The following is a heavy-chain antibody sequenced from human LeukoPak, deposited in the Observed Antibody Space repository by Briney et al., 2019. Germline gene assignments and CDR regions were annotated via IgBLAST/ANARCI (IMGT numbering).Heavy chain of an antibody. V-gene: IGHV3-21*01. J-gene: IGHJ4*02. D-gene: IGHD5-18*01. CDR2: ISSSSSYI. CDR3: AREGLYNYGYVYGY. Sequence: GGSLRLSCAASGFTFSTYAMHWVRQAPGKGLQWVSSISSSSSYIYYADSMKGRFTISRDNAKNSLYLQMNSLRAEDTAVYFCAREGLYNYGYVYGYWGQGTLVTVSS. CDR1: GFTFSTYA.